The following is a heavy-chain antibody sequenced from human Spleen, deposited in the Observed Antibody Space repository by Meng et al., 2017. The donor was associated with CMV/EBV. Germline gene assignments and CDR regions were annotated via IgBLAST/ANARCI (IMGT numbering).Heavy chain of an antibody. CDR3: ARGYCSGASCYIDD. CDR2: VNANSGAK. D-gene: IGHD2-2*02. V-gene: IGHV1-2*02. Sequence: SGSTFTSFAMHWVRQAPGQRLEWMGWVNANSGAKDYAQKFQGRVTMTRDTSISTAYMELSRLRSDDTAVYYCARGYCSGASCYIDDWGQGTLVTVSS. CDR1: GSTFTSFA. J-gene: IGHJ4*02.